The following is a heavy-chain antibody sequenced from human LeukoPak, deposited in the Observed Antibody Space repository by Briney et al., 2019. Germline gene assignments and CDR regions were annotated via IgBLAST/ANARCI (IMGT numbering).Heavy chain of an antibody. D-gene: IGHD2-2*01. Sequence: SETLSLTCAVYGGSFSGYYWSWIRQPPGKGLEWIGEINHSGSTNYNPSLKSRVTISVDTSKNQFSLKLSSVTAADTAVYYCARVPPRYCSSTSCSNFDYWGQGTPVTVSS. CDR1: GGSFSGYY. J-gene: IGHJ4*02. V-gene: IGHV4-34*01. CDR3: ARVPPRYCSSTSCSNFDY. CDR2: INHSGST.